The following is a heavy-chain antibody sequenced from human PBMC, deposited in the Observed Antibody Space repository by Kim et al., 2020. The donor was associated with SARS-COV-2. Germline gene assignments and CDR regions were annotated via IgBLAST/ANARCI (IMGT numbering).Heavy chain of an antibody. CDR1: GFTFSSYS. J-gene: IGHJ6*02. CDR3: ASWGSGWYNGMDV. CDR2: ISSSSSYI. D-gene: IGHD6-19*01. V-gene: IGHV3-21*01. Sequence: GGSLRLSCAASGFTFSSYSMNWVRQAPGKGLEWVSSISSSSSYIYYADSVKGRFTISRDNAKNSLYLQMNSLRAEDTAVYYCASWGSGWYNGMDVWGQGTTVTVSS.